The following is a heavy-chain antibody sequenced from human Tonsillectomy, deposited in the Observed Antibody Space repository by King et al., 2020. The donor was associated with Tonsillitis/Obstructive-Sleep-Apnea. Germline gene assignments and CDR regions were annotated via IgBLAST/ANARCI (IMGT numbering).Heavy chain of an antibody. Sequence: VQLVESGGGVVQPGTSVTLSCAASGFNFSYSAMHWVRQAPGKGLEWVSVISFAGGEKYYADSLRGRFTISSDTSKNTLYLQINSLRADDTSVYYCARGNFYGSGNKYKSYSFDIWGQGTVVIVSS. CDR1: GFNFSYSA. CDR3: ARGNFYGSGNKYKSYSFDI. J-gene: IGHJ3*02. D-gene: IGHD3-10*01. V-gene: IGHV3-30*01. CDR2: ISFAGGEK.